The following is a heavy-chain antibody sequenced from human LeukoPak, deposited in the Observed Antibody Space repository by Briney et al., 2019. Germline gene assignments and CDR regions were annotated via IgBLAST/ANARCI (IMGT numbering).Heavy chain of an antibody. Sequence: GGSLRLSCAASGFTFSSYWMHWVRQAPGKGLVWVSRINSDGSSTSYADSVKGRFTISRDNAKNTLHLQMNSLRAEDTAVYYCARADIVVVPADYYYYYYMDVWGKGTTVTVSS. D-gene: IGHD2-2*01. CDR3: ARADIVVVPADYYYYYYMDV. CDR2: INSDGSST. J-gene: IGHJ6*03. V-gene: IGHV3-74*01. CDR1: GFTFSSYW.